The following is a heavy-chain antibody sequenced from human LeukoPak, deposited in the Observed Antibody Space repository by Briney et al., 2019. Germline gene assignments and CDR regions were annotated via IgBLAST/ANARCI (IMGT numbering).Heavy chain of an antibody. CDR3: ARVRVAYDSSGYPNY. J-gene: IGHJ4*02. D-gene: IGHD3-22*01. CDR1: GYSFTGYY. CDR2: INPNSGGT. Sequence: GASVNVSCKASGYSFTGYYMHWVRQAPGQGLEWMGWINPNSGGTNYAQKFQGRVTMTRDTSISTAYMELSRLRSDDTAVYYCARVRVAYDSSGYPNYWVQGTLVTVSS. V-gene: IGHV1-2*02.